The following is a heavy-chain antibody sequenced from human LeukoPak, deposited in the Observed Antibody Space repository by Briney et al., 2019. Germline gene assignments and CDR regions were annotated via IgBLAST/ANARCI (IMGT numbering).Heavy chain of an antibody. D-gene: IGHD3-3*01. CDR1: GGSISSYY. CDR2: IYISGST. J-gene: IGHJ5*02. Sequence: PETLSLTCTVSGGSISSYYWSWIRQPAGKGLEWIGRIYISGSTNYNPSLKSRVTMSVDTSKNQFSLKLSSVTAADTAVYYCARDGFDFWSGYHISPWGQGTLVTVSS. CDR3: ARDGFDFWSGYHISP. V-gene: IGHV4-4*07.